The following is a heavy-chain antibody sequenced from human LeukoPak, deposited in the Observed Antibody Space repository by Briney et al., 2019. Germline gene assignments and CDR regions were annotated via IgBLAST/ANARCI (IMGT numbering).Heavy chain of an antibody. CDR2: ITPNADRT. D-gene: IGHD3-22*01. Sequence: GSLRLPRAASGFTFGSYGLSWVRQAPGKGLEWVSFITPNADRTSYADSVEGRFTISRDNPRNTLYMQMNSLRDEDTALYYCAIMHGYYDGSGYWVQWGQGTLVTVSS. CDR1: GFTFGSYG. CDR3: AIMHGYYDGSGYWVQ. J-gene: IGHJ1*01. V-gene: IGHV3-23*01.